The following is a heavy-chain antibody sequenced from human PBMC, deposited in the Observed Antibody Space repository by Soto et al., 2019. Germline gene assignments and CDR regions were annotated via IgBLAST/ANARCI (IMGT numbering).Heavy chain of an antibody. CDR2: ISYDGSNK. CDR1: GFTFSSYA. CDR3: GRDRVRYNWNDFPYDCYGMDV. D-gene: IGHD1-1*01. J-gene: IGHJ6*02. V-gene: IGHV3-30-3*01. Sequence: QVQLVESGGGVVQPGRSLRLSCAASGFTFSSYAMHWVRQAPGKGLEWVAVISYDGSNKYYADSVKGRITISRDNSKNTLYLQMNRLRAEDTAVYYCGRDRVRYNWNDFPYDCYGMDVWGQGTTVTVSS.